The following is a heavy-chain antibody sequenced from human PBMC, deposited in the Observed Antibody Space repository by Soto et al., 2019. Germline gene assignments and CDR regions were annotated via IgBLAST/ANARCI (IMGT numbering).Heavy chain of an antibody. Sequence: PGESLKISCKGSGYSFTSYWISWVRQMPGKGLEWMGRIDPSDSYTNYSPSFQGHVTISADKSISTAYLQWSSLKASDTAMYYCYGLGSYYHETAIQRYYYGMDVWGQGTKVTVSS. V-gene: IGHV5-10-1*01. D-gene: IGHD3-10*01. CDR2: IDPSDSYT. J-gene: IGHJ6*02. CDR3: YGLGSYYHETAIQRYYYGMDV. CDR1: GYSFTSYW.